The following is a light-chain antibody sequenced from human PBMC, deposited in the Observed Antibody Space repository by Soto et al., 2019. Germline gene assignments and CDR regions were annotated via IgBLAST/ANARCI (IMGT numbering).Light chain of an antibody. Sequence: ALTQPASVSGSPGQSITISCTGTSSDVGGYNYVSWYQQHPGKAPKLMIYDVSNRPSGVSNRFSGSKSGNTASLTISGLQAEDEADYYCSSYTSSSTFEVFGTGTKVTVL. J-gene: IGLJ1*01. CDR1: SSDVGGYNY. CDR2: DVS. CDR3: SSYTSSSTFEV. V-gene: IGLV2-14*01.